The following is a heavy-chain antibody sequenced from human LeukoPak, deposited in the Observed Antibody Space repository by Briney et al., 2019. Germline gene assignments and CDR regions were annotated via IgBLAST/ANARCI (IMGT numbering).Heavy chain of an antibody. V-gene: IGHV3-48*04. Sequence: GGSLRLSCAASGFTFSSYSMNWVRQAPGKGLEWVSYISSSGSTIYYADSVKGRFTISRDNAKNSLYLQMNSLRAEDTAVNYCARDFRAIAAFDIWGQGTMVTVSS. D-gene: IGHD1-26*01. CDR1: GFTFSSYS. J-gene: IGHJ3*02. CDR2: ISSSGSTI. CDR3: ARDFRAIAAFDI.